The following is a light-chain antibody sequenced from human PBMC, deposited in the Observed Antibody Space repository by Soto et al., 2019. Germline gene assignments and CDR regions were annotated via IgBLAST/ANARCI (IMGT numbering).Light chain of an antibody. CDR3: QQSYSTPPKLT. CDR1: QSISSY. Sequence: DIQMTQSPSSLSASVGDRVTITCRASQSISSYLNWYQQKPGKAPKLLIYAASSLQSGVPSRFSGSGSGTDFTLTISSLQPEDCATYYCQQSYSTPPKLTFGGGTKVEIK. J-gene: IGKJ4*01. CDR2: AAS. V-gene: IGKV1-39*01.